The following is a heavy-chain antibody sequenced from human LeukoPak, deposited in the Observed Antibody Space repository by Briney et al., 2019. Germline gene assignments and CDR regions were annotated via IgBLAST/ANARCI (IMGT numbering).Heavy chain of an antibody. CDR3: ARDAHVWGSYRPLGY. V-gene: IGHV1-2*02. CDR1: GYTFTGYY. J-gene: IGHJ4*02. Sequence: ASVKVSCKASGYTFTGYYMHWVRQAPGQGLEWMGWINPNSGGTSYAQKFQGRVTMTRDTSISTAYMELSRLRSDDTAVYYCARDAHVWGSYRPLGYWGQGTLVTVSS. CDR2: INPNSGGT. D-gene: IGHD3-16*02.